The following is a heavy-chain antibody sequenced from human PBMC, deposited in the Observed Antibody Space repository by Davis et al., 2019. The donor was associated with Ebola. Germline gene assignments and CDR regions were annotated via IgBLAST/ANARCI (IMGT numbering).Heavy chain of an antibody. V-gene: IGHV1-2*02. Sequence: ASVKVSCKASGYTFTGYYMHWVRQAPGQGLEWMGWINPNTGGTNYAQKFQGRVTMTRDTSVSTAYMELSRLRSDDTAVYYCAMYTGSFQFNYWGQGSLVTVSS. CDR1: GYTFTGYY. J-gene: IGHJ4*02. D-gene: IGHD1-26*01. CDR3: AMYTGSFQFNY. CDR2: INPNTGGT.